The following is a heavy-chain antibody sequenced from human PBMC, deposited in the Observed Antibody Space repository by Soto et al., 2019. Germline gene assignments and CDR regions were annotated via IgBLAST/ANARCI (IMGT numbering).Heavy chain of an antibody. CDR2: IFWDDDK. CDR1: GFSLSTSGVG. D-gene: IGHD2-15*01. CDR3: AHTPQIVSPWGYAY. V-gene: IGHV2-5*02. Sequence: QITLKESGPTMVKPTQTLTLTCTFSGFSLSTSGVGVGWIRQPPGEALEWLALIFWDDDKRYSPSLNSRLTITKDNSKHQVVLTMTTMDPIYTATYYCAHTPQIVSPWGYAYWGQGTLVTVSS. J-gene: IGHJ4*02.